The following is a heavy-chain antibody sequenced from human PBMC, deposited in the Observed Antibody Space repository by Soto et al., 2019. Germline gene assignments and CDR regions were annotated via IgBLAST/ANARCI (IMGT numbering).Heavy chain of an antibody. CDR1: GFTFDDYA. V-gene: IGHV3-9*01. CDR2: ISWNSGSI. J-gene: IGHJ6*01. CDR3: AKDTSYYYYGMDV. Sequence: EVQLVESGGGLVQPGRSLRLSCAASGFTFDDYAMHWVRQAPGKGLEWVSGISWNSGSIGYADSVKGRFTISRDNAKNSLYLQMNSLRAEDTALYYCAKDTSYYYYGMDVW.